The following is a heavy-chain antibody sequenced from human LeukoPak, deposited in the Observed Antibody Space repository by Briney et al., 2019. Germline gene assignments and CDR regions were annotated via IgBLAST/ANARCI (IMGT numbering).Heavy chain of an antibody. D-gene: IGHD2-15*01. V-gene: IGHV4-34*01. CDR1: GGSFSGYY. CDR2: INHSGST. J-gene: IGHJ4*02. CDR3: ARSLYNCSGGSCYYDY. Sequence: SETLSLTCAAYGGSFSGYYWSWIRQPPGKGLEWIGEINHSGSTNYNPSLKSRVTISVDTSKNQFSLKLSSVTAADTAVYYCARSLYNCSGGSCYYDYWGQGTLVTVYS.